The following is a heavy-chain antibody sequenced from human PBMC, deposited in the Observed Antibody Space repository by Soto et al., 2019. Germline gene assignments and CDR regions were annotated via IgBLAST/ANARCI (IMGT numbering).Heavy chain of an antibody. Sequence: PSETLSLTCTVSGGSINSGDYYWSWIRQPPGKGLEWIGYIYDSGSTFYNPSLKSRVTISVDTSKNQFSLKLSSVTAADTAVYYCARDPGDSGSPMGYFDYWGQGALVTVSS. CDR1: GGSINSGDYY. CDR2: IYDSGST. V-gene: IGHV4-30-4*01. J-gene: IGHJ4*02. CDR3: ARDPGDSGSPMGYFDY. D-gene: IGHD1-26*01.